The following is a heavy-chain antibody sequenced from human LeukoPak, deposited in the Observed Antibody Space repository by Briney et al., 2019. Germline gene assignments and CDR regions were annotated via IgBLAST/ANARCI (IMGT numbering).Heavy chain of an antibody. CDR3: ARLYSSSWYGGYYYGMDV. J-gene: IGHJ6*02. V-gene: IGHV1-69*04. CDR2: IIPILGIA. CDR1: GGTFSSYA. D-gene: IGHD6-13*01. Sequence: SVKVSCRASGGTFSSYAISWVRQAPGQGLEWMGRIIPILGIANYAQKFQGRVTITAGKSTSTAYMELSSLRSEDTAVYYCARLYSSSWYGGYYYGMDVWGQGTTVTVSS.